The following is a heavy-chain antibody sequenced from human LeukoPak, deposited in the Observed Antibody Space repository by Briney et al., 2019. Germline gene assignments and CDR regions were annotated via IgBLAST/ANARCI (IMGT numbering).Heavy chain of an antibody. CDR3: ARDVVVAATPGAFDT. J-gene: IGHJ3*02. CDR2: INPNSGGT. V-gene: IGHV1-2*02. Sequence: ASVKVSCKASGYTFTGYYMHWVRQAPGQGLEWMGWINPNSGGTNYAQKFQGRVTMTRDTSISTAYMELSRLRSDDTAVYYCARDVVVAATPGAFDTWGQGTMVTVSS. D-gene: IGHD2-15*01. CDR1: GYTFTGYY.